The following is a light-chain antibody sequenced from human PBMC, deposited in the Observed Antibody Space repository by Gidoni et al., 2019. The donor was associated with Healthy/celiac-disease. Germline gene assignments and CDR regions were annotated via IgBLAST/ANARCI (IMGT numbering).Light chain of an antibody. J-gene: IGKJ4*01. V-gene: IGKV2-28*01. CDR1: QSLLHSNGYNE. CDR3: MQALQPLT. Sequence: DIVRTQSPLSLTVTPGEPASISCRSSQSLLHSNGYNELDWYLQQPGQSPQLLIYLGSNRASGVPDRFSGSGSGTVFTLNISRVEADDVGVYYCMQALQPLTFGGGTKVEIK. CDR2: LGS.